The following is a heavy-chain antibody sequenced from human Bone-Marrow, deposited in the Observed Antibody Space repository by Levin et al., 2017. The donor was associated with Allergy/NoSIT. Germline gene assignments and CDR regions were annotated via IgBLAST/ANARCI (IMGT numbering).Heavy chain of an antibody. Sequence: ASVKVSCKASGYTFTGYYMHWVRQAPGQGLEWMGWINPNSGGTNYAQKFQGWVTMTRDTSISTAYMELSRLRSDDTAVYYCARDEGIAARLATLLYFQHWGQGTLVTVSS. CDR2: INPNSGGT. J-gene: IGHJ1*01. CDR3: ARDEGIAARLATLLYFQH. V-gene: IGHV1-2*04. CDR1: GYTFTGYY. D-gene: IGHD6-6*01.